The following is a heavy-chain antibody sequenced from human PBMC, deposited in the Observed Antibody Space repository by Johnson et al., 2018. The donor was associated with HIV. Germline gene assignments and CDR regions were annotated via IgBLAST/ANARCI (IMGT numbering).Heavy chain of an antibody. CDR1: GFTFSSYG. Sequence: QVQLVESGGGVVQPGRSLRLSCAASGFTFSSYGMHWVRQAPGKGLEWVAVIWYDGSNKYYADSVKGRLNISRDDSKNTLYLQMNSLIPEDTAVYYCARVRRSGWYDNDAFDIWGQGTIVTVSS. CDR3: ARVRRSGWYDNDAFDI. J-gene: IGHJ3*02. CDR2: IWYDGSNK. D-gene: IGHD6-19*01. V-gene: IGHV3-33*01.